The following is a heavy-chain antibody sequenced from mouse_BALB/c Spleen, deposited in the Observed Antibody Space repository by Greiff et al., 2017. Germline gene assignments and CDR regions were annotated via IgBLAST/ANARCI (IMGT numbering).Heavy chain of an antibody. J-gene: IGHJ3*01. V-gene: IGHV2-6-6*01. CDR3: ANMITEAWFAY. CDR2: IWGDGST. D-gene: IGHD2-4*01. Sequence: QVQLKQSGPGLVAPSQSLSITCTVSGFSLTNSGVHWVRQSPGKGLEWLGVIWGDGSTNYNSAFKSRLSISKDKSKSQVFLKMNSLQTDDTARYYCANMITEAWFAYWGQGTLVTVSA. CDR1: GFSLTNSG.